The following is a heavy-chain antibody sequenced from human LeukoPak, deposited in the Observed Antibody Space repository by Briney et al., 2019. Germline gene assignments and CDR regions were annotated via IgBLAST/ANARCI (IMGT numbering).Heavy chain of an antibody. J-gene: IGHJ3*02. CDR2: ISSSSSYT. CDR1: GFTFSSYG. Sequence: SGGSLRLSCAASGFTFSSYGMHWVRQAPGKGLEWVSYISSSSSYTNYADSVKGRFTISRDNAKNSLYLQMNSLRAEDTAVYYCATSSGYGSDAFDIWGQGTMVTVSS. CDR3: ATSSGYGSDAFDI. V-gene: IGHV3-21*05. D-gene: IGHD5-12*01.